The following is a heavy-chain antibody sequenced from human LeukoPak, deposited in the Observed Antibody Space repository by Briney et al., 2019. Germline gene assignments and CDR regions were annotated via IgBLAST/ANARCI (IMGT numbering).Heavy chain of an antibody. CDR1: GFTFTSSA. V-gene: IGHV1-58*01. J-gene: IGHJ5*02. Sequence: TSVKVSCKASGFTFTSSAVQWVRQARGQRLEWIGWIVVGSGNTNYAQKFQERVTITRDMSTGTAYMELSSLRSEDTAVYYCAADLRFGGWGFDPWGQGTLVSVSS. D-gene: IGHD3-10*01. CDR2: IVVGSGNT. CDR3: AADLRFGGWGFDP.